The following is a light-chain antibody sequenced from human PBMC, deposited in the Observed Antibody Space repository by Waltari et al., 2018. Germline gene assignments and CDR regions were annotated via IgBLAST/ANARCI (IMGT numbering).Light chain of an antibody. V-gene: IGKV2-30*02. J-gene: IGKJ2*01. CDR3: MQGTHWPYT. CDR1: QSLVHSDGNTY. Sequence: DVVITQSPLSLPVTLGQPASISCTSSQSLVHSDGNTYLIWFQQRPGQSPRRLIYKVSNRDSGVPDRFSGSGSGTDFTLKISWVEAEDVGVYYCMQGTHWPYTFGQGTKLDIK. CDR2: KVS.